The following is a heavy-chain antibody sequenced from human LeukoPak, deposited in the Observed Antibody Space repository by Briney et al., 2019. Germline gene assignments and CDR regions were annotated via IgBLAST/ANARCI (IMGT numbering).Heavy chain of an antibody. D-gene: IGHD3-10*01. CDR1: GGSIGLYH. J-gene: IGHJ5*02. Sequence: PSETLSLICTVSGGSIGLYHWSWIRQPPGKGLEWIGYIYYNGSTKYNPSLKSRLTMSVDTSKKQFSLNMTSMTAADTAVYYCARDRAAGSDWLDPWGQGTLVTVSS. CDR3: ARDRAAGSDWLDP. CDR2: IYYNGST. V-gene: IGHV4-59*01.